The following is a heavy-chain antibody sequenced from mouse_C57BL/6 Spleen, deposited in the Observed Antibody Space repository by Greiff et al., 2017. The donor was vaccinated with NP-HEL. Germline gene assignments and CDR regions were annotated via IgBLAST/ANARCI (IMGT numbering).Heavy chain of an antibody. D-gene: IGHD2-1*01. V-gene: IGHV5-9-1*02. CDR2: ISSGGDYI. CDR1: GFTFSSYA. CDR3: TRANYVGYYAMDY. Sequence: EVHLVESGEGLVKPGGSLKLSCAASGFTFSSYAMSWVRQTPEKRLEWVAYISSGGDYIYYADTVKGRFTISRDNARNTLYLQMSSLKSEDTAMYYCTRANYVGYYAMDYWGQGTSVTVSS. J-gene: IGHJ4*01.